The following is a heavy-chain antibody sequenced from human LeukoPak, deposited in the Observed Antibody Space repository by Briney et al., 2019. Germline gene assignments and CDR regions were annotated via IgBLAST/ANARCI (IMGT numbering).Heavy chain of an antibody. CDR2: ISYDGSNK. V-gene: IGHV3-30*04. CDR1: GFTFSSYA. J-gene: IGHJ4*02. D-gene: IGHD3-22*01. Sequence: GGSLRLSCAASGFTFSSYAMHWVRQAPGKGLEWVAVISYDGSNKYYADSVKGRFTISRDNSKNTLYLQMNSLRAEDTAVYYCARDMGFTMIVVVPDYWGRGTLVTVSS. CDR3: ARDMGFTMIVVVPDY.